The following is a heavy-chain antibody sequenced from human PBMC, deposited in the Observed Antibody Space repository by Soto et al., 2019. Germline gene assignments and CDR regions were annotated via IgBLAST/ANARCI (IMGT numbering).Heavy chain of an antibody. V-gene: IGHV1-18*04. CDR2: ISAYNGNT. J-gene: IGHJ6*02. CDR3: ARDSLATSSGWYRGYYYYGMDV. Sequence: QVQLVQSGAEVKKPGASVKVSCKASGYTFTSYGISWVRQAPGQGLEWMGWISAYNGNTNYAQKLQGRVTMTTDTSTSTAYMELRSLRSDDTAVYYCARDSLATSSGWYRGYYYYGMDVWGQGTTVTVSS. D-gene: IGHD6-19*01. CDR1: GYTFTSYG.